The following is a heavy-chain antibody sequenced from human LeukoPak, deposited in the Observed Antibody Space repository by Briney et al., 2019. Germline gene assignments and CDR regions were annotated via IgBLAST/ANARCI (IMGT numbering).Heavy chain of an antibody. J-gene: IGHJ4*02. CDR2: IYYSGST. D-gene: IGHD1-26*01. V-gene: IGHV4-59*01. Sequence: SETLSLTCTVSGGSISSYYWSWIRQPPGKGLEWIGYIYYSGSTSYNPSLKSRVTISVDTSKKQFSLKLSSVTAADTAFYYCARYIVSYPHDAFDIWGQGTLVTVSS. CDR3: ARYIVSYPHDAFDI. CDR1: GGSISSYY.